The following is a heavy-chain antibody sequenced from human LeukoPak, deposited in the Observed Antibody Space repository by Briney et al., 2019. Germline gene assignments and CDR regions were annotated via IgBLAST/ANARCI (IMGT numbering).Heavy chain of an antibody. CDR1: AYTFTAYY. D-gene: IGHD5-24*01. Sequence: GASVTVSYKASAYTFTAYYMHWVRQAPGQGREWMGWINPNSGGTNYAQKFQGRVTMARDASISTAYMELSRLRSDDTAVYYCARDTSPLVDMATTDYWGQGTLVTVSS. CDR3: ARDTSPLVDMATTDY. J-gene: IGHJ4*02. CDR2: INPNSGGT. V-gene: IGHV1-2*02.